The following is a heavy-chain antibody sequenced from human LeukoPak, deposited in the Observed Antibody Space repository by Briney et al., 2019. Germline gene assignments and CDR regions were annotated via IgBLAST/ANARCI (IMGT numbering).Heavy chain of an antibody. V-gene: IGHV3-30*18. CDR2: ISYDGSNK. CDR1: GFTFSSYG. CDR3: AKESGTLYYDTEYFQH. J-gene: IGHJ1*01. Sequence: GRSLRLSCAASGFTFSSYGMHWVRQAPGKGLEWVAVISYDGSNKYYADSVKGRFTISRDNSKNTLYLQMNSLRAEDTAVYYCAKESGTLYYDTEYFQHWGQGTLVTVPS. D-gene: IGHD3-22*01.